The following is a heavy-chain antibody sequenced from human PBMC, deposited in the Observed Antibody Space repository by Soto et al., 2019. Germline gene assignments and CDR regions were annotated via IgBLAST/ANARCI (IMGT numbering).Heavy chain of an antibody. CDR1: GGTFSSNT. J-gene: IGHJ5*02. CDR2: IIPIFGTA. V-gene: IGHV1-69*12. D-gene: IGHD3-10*01. Sequence: QVQLVQSGAEVKKPGSSVKVSYRASGGTFSSNTISWVRQAPGQGLEWMGGIIPIFGTANYAQKFQGRVTITADESTSTAYMELSSLRSEDTAVYYCERGGAITMVRGVIPPGWFDPWGQGTLVTVSS. CDR3: ERGGAITMVRGVIPPGWFDP.